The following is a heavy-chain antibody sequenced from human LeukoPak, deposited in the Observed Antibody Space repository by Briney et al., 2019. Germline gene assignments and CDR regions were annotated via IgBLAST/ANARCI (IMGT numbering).Heavy chain of an antibody. J-gene: IGHJ5*02. CDR2: MNPNSGNT. Sequence: ASVKVSCKASGYTFTSYDINWMRQAPGQGLEWVGWMNPNSGNTGYAQTFQGKLTMTRNTSIKTAYMELSSLRSEDTAVYYCARDCGRYYDSSGYYYCWFDPWGQGTLVTVSS. CDR3: ARDCGRYYDSSGYYYCWFDP. V-gene: IGHV1-8*01. CDR1: GYTFTSYD. D-gene: IGHD3-22*01.